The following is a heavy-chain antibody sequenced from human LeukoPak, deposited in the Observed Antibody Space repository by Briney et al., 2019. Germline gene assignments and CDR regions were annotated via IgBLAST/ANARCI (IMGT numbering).Heavy chain of an antibody. CDR1: GFTFDDYA. D-gene: IGHD4-17*01. J-gene: IGHJ1*01. V-gene: IGHV3-43*02. CDR3: AKEPVTSLDAEYFQH. CDR2: ISGDGGST. Sequence: RPGGSLRLSCAASGFTFDDYAMHWVRQAPGKGLEWVSLISGDGGSTYYADSVKVRFTISRDNSKNSLYLQMNSLRTEDTALCYCAKEPVTSLDAEYFQHWGQGTLVTVSS.